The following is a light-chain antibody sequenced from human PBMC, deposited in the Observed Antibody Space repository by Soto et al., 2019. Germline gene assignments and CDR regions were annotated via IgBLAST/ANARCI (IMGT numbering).Light chain of an antibody. V-gene: IGKV3-20*01. J-gene: IGKJ5*01. Sequence: EILMTQSPATLSVSPGERATLSCRASQSVSSYLAWYQQKPGQAPRLLIYGASSRATGIPDRFSGSGSGTDFTLTISRLEPEDFAVYYCQQYGSSLITFGQGTRLEIK. CDR3: QQYGSSLIT. CDR1: QSVSSY. CDR2: GAS.